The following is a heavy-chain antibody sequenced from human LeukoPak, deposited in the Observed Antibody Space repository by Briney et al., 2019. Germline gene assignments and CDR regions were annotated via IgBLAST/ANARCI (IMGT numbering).Heavy chain of an antibody. J-gene: IGHJ4*02. Sequence: ASVKVSCKASGYTFTSYDINWVRQATGQGLEWMGWMSPNSGNTGYAQKFQGRVTITRNTSISTAYMELSSLRSEDTAVYYCAREDYGSGSPPFDYWGQGTLVTVSS. D-gene: IGHD3-10*01. V-gene: IGHV1-8*03. CDR3: AREDYGSGSPPFDY. CDR2: MSPNSGNT. CDR1: GYTFTSYD.